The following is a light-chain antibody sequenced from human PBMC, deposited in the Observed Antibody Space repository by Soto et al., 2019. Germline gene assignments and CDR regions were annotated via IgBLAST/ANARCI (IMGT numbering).Light chain of an antibody. CDR3: SSYGGPNNSNYV. J-gene: IGLJ1*01. CDR2: EVN. Sequence: QSALTQPPSASGSPGQSVTNSCTGTSSDVGAYNYVSWYQQHPGKAPKLMISEVNKRPSGVPDRLSGSKSGNTASLTVSGLQPEDEADYYCSSYGGPNNSNYVFGTGTKVTVL. V-gene: IGLV2-8*01. CDR1: SSDVGAYNY.